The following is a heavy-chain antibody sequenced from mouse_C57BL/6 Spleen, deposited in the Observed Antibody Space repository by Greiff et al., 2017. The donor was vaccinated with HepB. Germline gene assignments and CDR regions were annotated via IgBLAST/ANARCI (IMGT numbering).Heavy chain of an antibody. CDR1: GYTFTSYW. CDR2: IDPSDSYT. D-gene: IGHD1-1*01. V-gene: IGHV1-59*01. J-gene: IGHJ4*01. Sequence: VKLQQPGAELVRPGTSVKLSCKASGYTFTSYWMHWVKQRPGQGLEWIGVIDPSDSYTNYNQKFKGKATLTVDTSSSTAYMQLSSLTSEDSAVYYCARGHYGSSYCAMDYWGQGTSVTVSS. CDR3: ARGHYGSSYCAMDY.